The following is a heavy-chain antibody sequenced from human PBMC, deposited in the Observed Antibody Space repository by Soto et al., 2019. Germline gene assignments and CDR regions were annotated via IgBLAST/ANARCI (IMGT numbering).Heavy chain of an antibody. V-gene: IGHV4-39*01. Sequence: SETLSLTCTVSGGSISSSSYCWGWIRKPPGKGLEWIGSIYYSGSTYYNPSLKSRVTISVDTSKNQFSLKLSSVTAADTAVYYCARHSHVLLWFGELLDYYYYGMDVWGQGTTVTVSS. D-gene: IGHD3-10*01. J-gene: IGHJ6*02. CDR2: IYYSGST. CDR3: ARHSHVLLWFGELLDYYYYGMDV. CDR1: GGSISSSSYC.